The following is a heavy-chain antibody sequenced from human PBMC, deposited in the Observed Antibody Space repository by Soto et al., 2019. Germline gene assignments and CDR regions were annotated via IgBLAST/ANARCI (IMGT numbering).Heavy chain of an antibody. J-gene: IGHJ6*02. V-gene: IGHV4-4*02. CDR1: GDSITSTNW. Sequence: QVQLQESGPGLVKPSGTLSLTCGVSGDSITSTNWWIWVRQHPGRGLEWIGEIYHSGTTHYNPALKSRITILLAESKNRFSLNLSSVTAADTAVYYCARLKGPEHYGLDVWGQGTTVSVFS. CDR2: IYHSGTT. CDR3: ARLKGPEHYGLDV.